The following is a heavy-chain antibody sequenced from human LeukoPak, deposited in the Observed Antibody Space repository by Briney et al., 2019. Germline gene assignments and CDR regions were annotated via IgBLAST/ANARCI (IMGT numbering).Heavy chain of an antibody. CDR3: AREAAAGTSWFDP. D-gene: IGHD6-13*01. CDR2: IRQDGLEK. Sequence: GGSLRLSCAASGFTFSSYSMSWVRQAPGKGLEWVANIRQDGLEKYYVASVQGRFTISRDNAKNSLYLQMNSLRAEDTAVYYCAREAAAGTSWFDPWGQGTLVTVSS. J-gene: IGHJ5*02. V-gene: IGHV3-7*01. CDR1: GFTFSSYS.